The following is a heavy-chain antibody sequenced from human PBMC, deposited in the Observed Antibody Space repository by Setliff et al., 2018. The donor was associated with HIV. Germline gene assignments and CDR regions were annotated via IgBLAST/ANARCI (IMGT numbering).Heavy chain of an antibody. CDR1: GGSMSRSGPGYY. CDR3: ARSQPDTIFGVVTFDC. Sequence: SETLSLTCTVSGGSMSRSGPGYYWGWVRQTPGGGLEWIGSVYYRGRTYYNPSLKSRVTISVDTSKNQLSLRLTSMAAADTAMYYCARSQPDTIFGVVTFDCWGQGKMVTVS. D-gene: IGHD3-3*01. J-gene: IGHJ4*02. V-gene: IGHV4-39*01. CDR2: VYYRGRT.